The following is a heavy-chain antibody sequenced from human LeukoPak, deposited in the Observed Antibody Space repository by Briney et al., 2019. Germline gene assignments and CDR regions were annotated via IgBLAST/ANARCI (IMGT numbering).Heavy chain of an antibody. V-gene: IGHV5-51*01. CDR3: ARSGGDPGGGWFDL. CDR2: IYPGDSEN. CDR1: GYSFTSYW. J-gene: IGHJ5*02. D-gene: IGHD3-10*01. Sequence: GESLKISCKGSGYSFTSYWIGLVRQMPGKGLELMWIIYPGDSENRYTPSFQGQVTITADKYNSTAYLQWSSLKASDTAMYYCARSGGDPGGGWFDLWGQGTLVTVSS.